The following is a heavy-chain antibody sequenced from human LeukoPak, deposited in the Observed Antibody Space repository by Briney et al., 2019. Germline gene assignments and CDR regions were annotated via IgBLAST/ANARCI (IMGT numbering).Heavy chain of an antibody. CDR1: GFTVSSNY. CDR3: VRDMGY. Sequence: PGGSLRLSCAASGFTVSSNYMSWVRQAPGKGLEWVSVIYSGGSTYYADSVKGRFTISRDNAKNSLYLQMNSLGAEDTAVYYCVRDMGYWGQGTLVTVSS. J-gene: IGHJ4*02. CDR2: IYSGGST. V-gene: IGHV3-66*01.